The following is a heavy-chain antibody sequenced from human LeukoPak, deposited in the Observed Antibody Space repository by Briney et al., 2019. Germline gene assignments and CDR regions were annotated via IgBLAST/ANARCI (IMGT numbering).Heavy chain of an antibody. J-gene: IGHJ5*02. Sequence: GGSLRLSCAPSGFTFISYGMHCVRQAPGKGLEWVAFISYDGSDKYYADSVKCRFTISRDNSKNTLYLQMNSLKTEDTAVYYCAKCSGYYVDNWFDPWGQGTRVRVSS. D-gene: IGHD3-22*01. CDR1: GFTFISYG. CDR3: AKCSGYYVDNWFDP. V-gene: IGHV3-30*02. CDR2: ISYDGSDK.